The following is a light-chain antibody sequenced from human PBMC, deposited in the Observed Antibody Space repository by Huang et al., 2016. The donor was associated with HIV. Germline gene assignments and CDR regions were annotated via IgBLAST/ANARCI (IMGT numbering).Light chain of an antibody. CDR1: QSIETS. V-gene: IGKV1-39*01. J-gene: IGKJ4*01. CDR2: AAS. CDR3: QQSYSTPLT. Sequence: DIQMTQSPSSLSASVGDRVTITCRVIQSIETSLNWYQQKPGKAPKLLIYAASILQSGVPSRFSGSGSGTDFTLTISSLQSEDFATFYCQQSYSTPLTFGGGTKVEIK.